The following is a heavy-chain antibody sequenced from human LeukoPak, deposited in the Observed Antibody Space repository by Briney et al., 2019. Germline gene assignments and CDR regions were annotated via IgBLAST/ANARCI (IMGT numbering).Heavy chain of an antibody. D-gene: IGHD6-6*01. CDR3: ARGRSTPPVRPEKRFDY. V-gene: IGHV1-2*02. CDR2: INPNSGGT. CDR1: GYTFTGYY. J-gene: IGHJ4*02. Sequence: ASVKVSCKASGYTFTGYYMHWVRQAPGQGLEWMGWINPNSGGTNYAQKFQGRVTMTRDTSISTAYMELSRLRSDDTAVYYCARGRSTPPVRPEKRFDYWGQGTLVTVSS.